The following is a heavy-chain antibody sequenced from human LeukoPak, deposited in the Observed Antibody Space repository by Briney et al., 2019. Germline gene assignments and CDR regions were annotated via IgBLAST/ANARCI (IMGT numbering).Heavy chain of an antibody. CDR3: ARDNPRYCSGGSCPFDY. J-gene: IGHJ4*02. CDR2: IYTSGST. D-gene: IGHD2-15*01. V-gene: IGHV4-61*02. CDR1: GGSISSGSYY. Sequence: SETLSLTCTVSGGSISSGSYYWSWIRQPAGKGLEWIGRIYTSGSTNYNPSLKSRVTISVDTSKNQFSLELSSVTAADTAVYYCARDNPRYCSGGSCPFDYWGQGTLVTVSS.